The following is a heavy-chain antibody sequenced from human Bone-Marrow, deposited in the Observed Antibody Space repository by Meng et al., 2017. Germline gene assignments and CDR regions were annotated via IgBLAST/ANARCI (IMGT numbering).Heavy chain of an antibody. Sequence: GESLKISCAASGFTFSNYWMTWVRQAPGKGLEWVANIKADGSERFYVGSVKGRFTISRDNAMNSLYLQMNSLRAEDTALYYCARDWYRDSYYYGMDVWGQGTTVTVSS. CDR3: ARDWYRDSYYYGMDV. D-gene: IGHD6-13*01. V-gene: IGHV3-7*03. J-gene: IGHJ6*02. CDR1: GFTFSNYW. CDR2: IKADGSER.